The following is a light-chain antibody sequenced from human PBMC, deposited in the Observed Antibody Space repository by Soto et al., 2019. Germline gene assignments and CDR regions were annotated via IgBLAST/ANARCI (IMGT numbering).Light chain of an antibody. CDR2: LNN. CDR3: QSYDSSLSAWV. V-gene: IGLV1-40*01. Sequence: QSVLTQPPSVSGAPGQRVTISCTGSSSNIGAGYDVHWYQQIPGTAPKLLIYLNNNRPSGVPDRLSGSKPGTSASLAITGLQAEDEADYYCQSYDSSLSAWVFGGGTKLTVL. J-gene: IGLJ3*02. CDR1: SSNIGAGYD.